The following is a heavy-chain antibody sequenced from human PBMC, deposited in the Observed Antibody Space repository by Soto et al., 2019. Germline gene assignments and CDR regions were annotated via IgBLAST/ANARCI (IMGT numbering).Heavy chain of an antibody. CDR2: ISGSGGRT. Sequence: GGSLRLSCAASRFSFSSYAMSWVRQAPGKGLEWVSAISGSGGRTYYADSVKGRLTISRDNSKNTLYLQMNSLRAEDTAIYYCAKDYERYTAMVNGFDCWGQGTLVTVSS. CDR1: RFSFSSYA. CDR3: AKDYERYTAMVNGFDC. V-gene: IGHV3-23*01. J-gene: IGHJ5*01. D-gene: IGHD5-18*01.